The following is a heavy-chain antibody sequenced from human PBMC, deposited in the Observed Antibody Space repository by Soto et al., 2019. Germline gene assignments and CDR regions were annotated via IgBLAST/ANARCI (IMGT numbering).Heavy chain of an antibody. CDR1: GFTFSNAW. CDR2: IKSKTDGGTT. J-gene: IGHJ6*02. V-gene: IGHV3-15*07. CDR3: TTDIVVVPAALEV. Sequence: GGSLRLSCAASGFTFSNAWMNWVRQAPGKGLEWVGRIKSKTDGGTTDYAAPVKGRFTISRDDSKNTLYLQMNSLKTEDTAVYYCTTDIVVVPAALEVWGQGTTVTVSS. D-gene: IGHD2-2*01.